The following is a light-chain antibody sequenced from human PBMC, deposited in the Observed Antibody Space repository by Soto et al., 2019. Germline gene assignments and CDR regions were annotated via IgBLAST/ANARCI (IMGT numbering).Light chain of an antibody. CDR1: QSVSSSY. CDR3: QQDYNLPT. Sequence: PGERVTLSCRASQSVSSSYLTWYQQKPGQAPRLLIYGASTRATSIPARFGGSGSGTDFTLTISSLQPEDFAVYYCQQDYNLPTFGQGTKVEIK. J-gene: IGKJ1*01. CDR2: GAS. V-gene: IGKV3D-7*01.